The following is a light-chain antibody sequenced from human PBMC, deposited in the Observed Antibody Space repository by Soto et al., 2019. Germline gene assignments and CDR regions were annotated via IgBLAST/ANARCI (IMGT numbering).Light chain of an antibody. V-gene: IGLV2-14*03. J-gene: IGLJ1*01. CDR2: DVS. CDR3: SSYTTSNTRQIV. CDR1: SSDVGGYNY. Sequence: QSALTQPASLSGSPGQSITISCTGTSSDVGGYNYVSWYQHHPGKAPKLMIYDVSNRPSGVSNRFSGSKSGNTASLTISGLQPEDEADYYCSSYTTSNTRQIVLGTGTKVTV.